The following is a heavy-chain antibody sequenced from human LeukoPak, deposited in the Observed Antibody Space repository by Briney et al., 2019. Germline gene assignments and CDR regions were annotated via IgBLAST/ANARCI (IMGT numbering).Heavy chain of an antibody. CDR3: ARGGTAVIAPYAFDI. CDR2: IYYSRST. J-gene: IGHJ3*02. V-gene: IGHV4-59*01. D-gene: IGHD4-23*01. CDR1: RGSISSYY. Sequence: SEGLSVTCIHSRGSISSYYWSSMRQPPGKGVEWIGYIYYSRSTNCNPSVKTRVAMSVDTSKKQFSLKLSSLTAADTAVYYCARGGTAVIAPYAFDIWGQETMVTVSS.